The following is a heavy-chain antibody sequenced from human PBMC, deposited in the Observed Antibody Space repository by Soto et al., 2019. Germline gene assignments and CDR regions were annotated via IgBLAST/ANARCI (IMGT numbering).Heavy chain of an antibody. D-gene: IGHD2-21*01. V-gene: IGHV1-3*01. Sequence: QVQLVQSGAEVKKPGASVKVSCKASGYTFTSYAMHWVRQAPGQRLEWMGWINAGNGNTKYSQKFQGRVTITRDTSASTAYMELSSLRSEDTAVYYCARGRVGGAIPVTFDYWGQGTLVTVSS. CDR2: INAGNGNT. CDR1: GYTFTSYA. CDR3: ARGRVGGAIPVTFDY. J-gene: IGHJ4*02.